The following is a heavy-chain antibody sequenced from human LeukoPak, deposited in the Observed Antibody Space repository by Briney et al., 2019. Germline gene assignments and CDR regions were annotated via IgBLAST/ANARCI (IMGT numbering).Heavy chain of an antibody. J-gene: IGHJ3*02. CDR1: GGSISSSSYY. CDR3: ARHLSSGYNPGAFDI. Sequence: SETLSLTCTVSGGSISSSSYYWGWIRQPPGKGLEWIGSIYYSGSTYYNPSLKSRVTISVDTSKNQFSLKLSSVTAADTAVYYCARHLSSGYNPGAFDIWGKGTMVTVSS. CDR2: IYYSGST. V-gene: IGHV4-39*01. D-gene: IGHD3-22*01.